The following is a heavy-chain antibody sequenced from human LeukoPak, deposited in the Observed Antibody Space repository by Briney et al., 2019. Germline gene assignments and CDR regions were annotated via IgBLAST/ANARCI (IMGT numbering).Heavy chain of an antibody. CDR2: IYYSGST. Sequence: SETLSLTCTVSGGSISSSSYYWGWIRQPPGKGLEWIGSIYYSGSTNYNPSLKSRVTISVDTSKNQFSLKLSSVTAADTAVYYCARVVGATKGYYYYYMDVWGKGTTVTISS. J-gene: IGHJ6*03. CDR3: ARVVGATKGYYYYYMDV. D-gene: IGHD1-26*01. CDR1: GGSISSSSYY. V-gene: IGHV4-39*07.